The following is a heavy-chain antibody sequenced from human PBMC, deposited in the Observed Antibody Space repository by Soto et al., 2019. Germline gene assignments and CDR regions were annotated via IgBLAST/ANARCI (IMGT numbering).Heavy chain of an antibody. CDR1: GGTFSSYA. Sequence: SVKVSCKASGGTFSSYAISWVRQAPGQGLEWMGGIIPIFGTANYAQKFQGRVTITADKSTSTAYMELSSLRSEDTAVYYCARDQIVGATEGSYYYYGMDVWGQGTTVTVSS. J-gene: IGHJ6*02. CDR2: IIPIFGTA. D-gene: IGHD1-26*01. V-gene: IGHV1-69*06. CDR3: ARDQIVGATEGSYYYYGMDV.